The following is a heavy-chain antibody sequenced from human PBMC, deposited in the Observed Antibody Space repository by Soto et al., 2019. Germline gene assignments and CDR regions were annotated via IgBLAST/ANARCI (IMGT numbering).Heavy chain of an antibody. CDR1: GGPISTYY. CDR2: FYYSGST. J-gene: IGHJ4*02. V-gene: IGHV4-59*12. CDR3: ASGGWRHIDS. Sequence: QVQLQESGPGLAKPSETLSLTCTVSGGPISTYYWSWIRQPPGKGLEWIGYFYYSGSTNYNPSLTSRVTLSVETSQHSFSLYLLSVTAADTAVYHCASGGWRHIDSWGQGTLVTVSS. D-gene: IGHD3-3*01.